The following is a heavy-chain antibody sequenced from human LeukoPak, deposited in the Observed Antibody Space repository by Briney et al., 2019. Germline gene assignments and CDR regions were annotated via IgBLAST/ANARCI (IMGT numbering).Heavy chain of an antibody. CDR3: ARPVGYSRKFDP. CDR2: MNPNSGDT. V-gene: IGHV1-8*01. J-gene: IGHJ5*02. Sequence: ASVKVSCKASGYTFTSYDINWVRQVTGQGLEWMGWMNPNSGDTGYPQKFQGRVTMTEDTSTDTAYMELSSLRSEDTAVYYCARPVGYSRKFDPWGQGTLVTVSS. D-gene: IGHD6-13*01. CDR1: GYTFTSYD.